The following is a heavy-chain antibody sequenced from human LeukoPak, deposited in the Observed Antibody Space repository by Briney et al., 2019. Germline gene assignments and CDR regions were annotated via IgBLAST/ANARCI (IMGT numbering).Heavy chain of an antibody. CDR1: GFTFSSYA. CDR3: AKGRVHCIDGVCHNYYYMDV. J-gene: IGHJ6*03. Sequence: PGASLRLSCVASGFTFSSYAVTWVRQAPGKGLEWVSSISGSGGRTDYADSVKGRFTISRDNSKNTLYLQMNSLGADDTAVYYCAKGRVHCIDGVCHNYYYMDVWGKGTTVTVS. V-gene: IGHV3-23*01. D-gene: IGHD2-8*01. CDR2: ISGSGGRT.